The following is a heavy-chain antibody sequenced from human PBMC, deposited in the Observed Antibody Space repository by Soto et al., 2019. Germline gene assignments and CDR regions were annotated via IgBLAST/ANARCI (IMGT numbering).Heavy chain of an antibody. V-gene: IGHV3-11*01. D-gene: IGHD4-17*01. CDR1: GFTFSDYY. CDR2: ISSSGSTI. CDR3: ARGTGTTVTTVTTGAFDI. J-gene: IGHJ3*02. Sequence: PGGSLRLSCAASGFTFSDYYMSWIRQAPGKGLEWVSYISSSGSTIYYADSVKGRFTISRDNAKNSLYLQMNSLRAEDTAVYYCARGTGTTVTTVTTGAFDIWGQRTMVTVSS.